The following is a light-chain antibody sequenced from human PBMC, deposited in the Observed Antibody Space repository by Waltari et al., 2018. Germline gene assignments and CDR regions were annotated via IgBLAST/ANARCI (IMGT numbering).Light chain of an antibody. V-gene: IGKV3-15*01. CDR1: QSIGTT. CDR2: HAS. CDR3: QQYYDWRS. J-gene: IGKJ2*01. Sequence: EIVMTQSPATLSVSPGERATLSCRASQSIGTTLAWFQQKPGQAPRLLIYHASTRATGSPARLSGSGSGTEFTLTIGSLQSEDFAVYYCQQYYDWRSFGQGTKLEIK.